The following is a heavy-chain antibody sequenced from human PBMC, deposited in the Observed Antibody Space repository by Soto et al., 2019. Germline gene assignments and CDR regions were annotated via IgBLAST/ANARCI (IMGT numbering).Heavy chain of an antibody. CDR2: FDPEDGET. Sequence: ASVKVSCKVSGYTLTELSMHWVRQAPGKGLEWMGGFDPEDGETIYAQKFQGRVTMTEDTSTDTAYMELSSLRSEDTALYYCVRSKGGYSYGTPFDYWGQGTLVTVSS. CDR3: VRSKGGYSYGTPFDY. D-gene: IGHD5-18*01. CDR1: GYTLTELS. J-gene: IGHJ4*02. V-gene: IGHV1-24*01.